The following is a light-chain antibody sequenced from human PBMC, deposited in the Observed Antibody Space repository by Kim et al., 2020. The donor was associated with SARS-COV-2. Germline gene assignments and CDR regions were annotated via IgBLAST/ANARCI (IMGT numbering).Light chain of an antibody. CDR1: QSISGW. CDR3: QQYNGYSRT. V-gene: IGKV1-5*03. J-gene: IGKJ1*01. CDR2: KAS. Sequence: ASVGDRATITCRASQSISGWLAWYQQKPGKAPKLLIYKASNLESGVPSRFSGSASGTEFTLTISSLQPDDFATYYCQQYNGYSRTFGQGTKVDIK.